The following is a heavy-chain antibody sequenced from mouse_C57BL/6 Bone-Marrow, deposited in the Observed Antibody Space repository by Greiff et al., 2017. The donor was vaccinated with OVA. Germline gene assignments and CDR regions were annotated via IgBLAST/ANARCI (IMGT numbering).Heavy chain of an antibody. V-gene: IGHV10-1*01. D-gene: IGHD1-1*01. CDR1: GFSFNTYA. CDR2: IRSKSNNYAT. CDR3: VRQGYYGSSSWFAY. J-gene: IGHJ3*01. Sequence: EVNVVESGGGLVQPKGSLKLSCAASGFSFNTYAMNWVRQAPGKGLEWVARIRSKSNNYATYYADSVKDRFTISRDDSESMLYLQMNNLKTEDTGMYYCVRQGYYGSSSWFAYWGQGTLVTVSA.